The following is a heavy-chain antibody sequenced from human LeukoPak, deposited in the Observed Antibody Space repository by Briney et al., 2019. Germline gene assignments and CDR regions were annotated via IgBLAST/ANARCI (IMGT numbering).Heavy chain of an antibody. CDR2: IYYSGST. CDR1: GGSISSSNW. J-gene: IGHJ4*02. CDR3: ARESILEWLLDY. D-gene: IGHD3-3*01. V-gene: IGHV4-4*02. Sequence: SGTLSLTCAVSGGSISSSNWWSWVRQPPGKGLEWIGSIYYSGSTYYNPSLKSRVTISVDTSKNQFSLKLSSVTAADTAVYYCARESILEWLLDYWGQGTLVTVSS.